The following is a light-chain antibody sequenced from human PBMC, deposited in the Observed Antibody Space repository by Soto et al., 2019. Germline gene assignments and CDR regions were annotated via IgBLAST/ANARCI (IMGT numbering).Light chain of an antibody. V-gene: IGLV2-18*02. J-gene: IGLJ1*01. Sequence: LTQPPSVSGSPGQSVTISCTGTSSDVGSFNRVSWYQQPPGTAPKLMIYEVTNRPSGVPDRFSGSKSGNTASLTISGLQAEDEADYYCSSFTSSSTYVFGTGTKVTVL. CDR3: SSFTSSSTYV. CDR2: EVT. CDR1: SSDVGSFNR.